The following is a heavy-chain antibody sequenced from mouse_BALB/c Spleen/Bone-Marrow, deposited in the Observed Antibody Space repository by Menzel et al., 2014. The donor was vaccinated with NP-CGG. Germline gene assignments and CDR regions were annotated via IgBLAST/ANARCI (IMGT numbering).Heavy chain of an antibody. J-gene: IGHJ3*01. V-gene: IGHV1-18*01. Sequence: ITYKASGYSFTGYTMNWVKQSHGKSLEWIGLINPYNGGTSYNQKFKGKATLTVDKSSSTAYMELFSLTSEDSAVYYCARDGNGCAYWGQGTLVTVSA. CDR3: ARDGNGCAY. CDR2: INPYNGGT. CDR1: GYSFTGYT. D-gene: IGHD2-1*01.